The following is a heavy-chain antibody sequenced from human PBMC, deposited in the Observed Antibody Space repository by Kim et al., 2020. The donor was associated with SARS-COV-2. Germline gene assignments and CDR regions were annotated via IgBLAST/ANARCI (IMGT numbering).Heavy chain of an antibody. V-gene: IGHV3-23*01. J-gene: IGHJ4*02. D-gene: IGHD4-17*01. CDR2: ISGSGGST. CDR3: ASGENLDYYFDY. Sequence: GGSLRLSCAASGFTFSSYAMSWVRQAPGKGLEWVSAISGSGGSTYYADSVKGRFTISRDNSKNTLYLQMNSLRAEDTAVYYCASGENLDYYFDYWGQGTLVTVSS. CDR1: GFTFSSYA.